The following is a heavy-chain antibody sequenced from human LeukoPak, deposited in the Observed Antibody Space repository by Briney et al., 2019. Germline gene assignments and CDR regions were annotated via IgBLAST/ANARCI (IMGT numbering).Heavy chain of an antibody. CDR3: ASNTRDSGYYVPVDY. CDR2: INPSGGST. D-gene: IGHD3-22*01. V-gene: IGHV1-46*01. J-gene: IGHJ4*02. CDR1: GYTFTSYY. Sequence: GASVKVSCKASGYTFTSYYMHWVRQAPGQGLEWMGIINPSGGSTSYAQKFQGRVTMTRDMSTSTVYMELSSLRSEDTAVYYCASNTRDSGYYVPVDYWGQGTLVTVSS.